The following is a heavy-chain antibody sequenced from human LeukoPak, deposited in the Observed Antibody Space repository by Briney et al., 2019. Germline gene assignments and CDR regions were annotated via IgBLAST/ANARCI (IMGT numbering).Heavy chain of an antibody. CDR3: ARATRGADAFDI. J-gene: IGHJ3*02. D-gene: IGHD1-26*01. Sequence: GGSLRLSCAASGFTFSSYSMNWVRQAPGKGLEWVSSISSSSSYIYYADSVKGRFTISRDNAKNSLYLQMNSLRAEDTAVYYCARATRGADAFDIWGQGTMVTVPS. CDR2: ISSSSSYI. CDR1: GFTFSSYS. V-gene: IGHV3-21*01.